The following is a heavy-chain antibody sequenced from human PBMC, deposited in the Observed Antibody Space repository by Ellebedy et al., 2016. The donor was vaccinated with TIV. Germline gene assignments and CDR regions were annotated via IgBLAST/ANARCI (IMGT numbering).Heavy chain of an antibody. J-gene: IGHJ4*02. CDR1: GFTFSNSW. Sequence: GGSLRLSXAASGFTFSNSWMHWVRQAPGKGLVWVSGMDSDGSRIYYADPVKGRFTISRDNAKNTLSLQMNSLRAEDTAVYYCARGMSSSWYYWGQGTVVTVSS. D-gene: IGHD6-13*01. CDR3: ARGMSSSWYY. V-gene: IGHV3-74*01. CDR2: MDSDGSRI.